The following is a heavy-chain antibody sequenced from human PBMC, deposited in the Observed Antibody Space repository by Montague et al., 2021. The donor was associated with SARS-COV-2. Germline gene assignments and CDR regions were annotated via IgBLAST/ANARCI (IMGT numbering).Heavy chain of an antibody. CDR2: SYYSGST. Sequence: TLSLTCTVSRGSISSGGNYWSWIRQHPVKGLEWIGYSYYSGSTYYNPSLKSRVSISVDTSKNQFSLKLSSVTAADTAVYYCARGRRYSSTWDGAFDPWGQGMQVTVSS. V-gene: IGHV4-31*03. D-gene: IGHD6-13*01. CDR3: ARGRRYSSTWDGAFDP. J-gene: IGHJ5*02. CDR1: RGSISSGGNY.